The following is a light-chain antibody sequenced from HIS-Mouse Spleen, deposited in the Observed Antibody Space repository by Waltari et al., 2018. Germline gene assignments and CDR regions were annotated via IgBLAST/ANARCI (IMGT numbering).Light chain of an antibody. J-gene: IGKJ4*01. V-gene: IGKV3-11*01. CDR1: QGVSSY. Sequence: EIVLTQSPATLSLSPGERATLSCRASQGVSSYLAWYQQNPGQAPRLLIYDASNRATGMPARFSGSGYGTDFTLTISGLETEDFAVYYCQQRRNWPPLTFGGGTKVEIK. CDR2: DAS. CDR3: QQRRNWPPLT.